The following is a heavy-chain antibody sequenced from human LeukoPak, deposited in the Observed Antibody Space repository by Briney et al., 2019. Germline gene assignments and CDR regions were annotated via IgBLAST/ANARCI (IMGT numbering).Heavy chain of an antibody. Sequence: PSETLSLTCAVYGGSFSGYYWSWIRQPPGKGLEWIGYIFYSGSTNYNPSLKSRVTISVDTSKNQFSLKLSSVTAADTAVYYCARSPMVRGVTTFDYWDQGTLVTVSS. CDR3: ARSPMVRGVTTFDY. D-gene: IGHD3-10*01. CDR1: GGSFSGYY. J-gene: IGHJ4*02. CDR2: IFYSGST. V-gene: IGHV4-59*01.